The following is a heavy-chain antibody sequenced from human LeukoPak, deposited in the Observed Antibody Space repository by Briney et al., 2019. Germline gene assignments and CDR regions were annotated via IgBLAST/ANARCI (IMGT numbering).Heavy chain of an antibody. CDR3: ASGYDFSSGSKRGFDN. CDR1: GLFLSDYG. J-gene: IGHJ4*02. CDR2: ISSGSSDI. Sequence: GGSVRLFCAPWGLFLSDYGRKGARQARGKGVEGSSYISSGSSDIFYADSVKGRFTTPRDNAKNSLFLQMSRLRGEDTAVYYCASGYDFSSGSKRGFDNWGQGTLVTVSS. V-gene: IGHV3-48*01. D-gene: IGHD3-3*01.